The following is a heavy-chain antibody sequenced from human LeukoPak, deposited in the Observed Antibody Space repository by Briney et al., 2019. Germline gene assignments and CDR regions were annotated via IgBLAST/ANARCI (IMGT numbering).Heavy chain of an antibody. CDR3: VSVKGESRDYDRSHFDY. CDR1: GGAFSSYA. D-gene: IGHD3-16*01. V-gene: IGHV1-69*13. Sequence: GASVKVSCKDSGGAFSSYAASGVRQAPGQGLEWVGGIIPLIGAIKFAQKFQGRVTLSADESTSTAYMDLKKLRSEDTGVYYCVSVKGESRDYDRSHFDYWGQGTLVTLSS. CDR2: IIPLIGAI. J-gene: IGHJ4*02.